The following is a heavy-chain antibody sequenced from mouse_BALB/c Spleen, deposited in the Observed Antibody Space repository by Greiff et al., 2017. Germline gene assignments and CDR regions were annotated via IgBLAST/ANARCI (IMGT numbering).Heavy chain of an antibody. J-gene: IGHJ2*01. CDR1: GFTFSDYY. V-gene: IGHV5-4*02. Sequence: EVQGVESGGGLVKPGGSLKLSCAASGFTFSDYYMYWVRQTPEKRLEWVATISDGGSYTYYPDSVKGRFTISRDNAKNNLYLQMSSLKSEDTAMYYCARGGLRQRGYYFDYWGQGTTLTVSS. D-gene: IGHD2-2*01. CDR2: ISDGGSYT. CDR3: ARGGLRQRGYYFDY.